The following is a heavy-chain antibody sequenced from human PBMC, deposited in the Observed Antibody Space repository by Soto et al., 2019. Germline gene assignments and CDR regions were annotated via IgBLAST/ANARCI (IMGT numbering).Heavy chain of an antibody. CDR2: IYYSGST. J-gene: IGHJ6*02. D-gene: IGHD3-16*01. CDR3: ARDRLDYDYVWGSYGYGMDV. CDR1: GGSISSGDYY. V-gene: IGHV4-30-4*01. Sequence: TSETLSLTCTVSGGSISSGDYYWSWIRQPPGKGLEWIGYIYYSGSTYYNPSLKSRVTISVDTSKNQFSLKLSSVTAADTAVYYCARDRLDYDYVWGSYGYGMDVWGQGTTVTVSS.